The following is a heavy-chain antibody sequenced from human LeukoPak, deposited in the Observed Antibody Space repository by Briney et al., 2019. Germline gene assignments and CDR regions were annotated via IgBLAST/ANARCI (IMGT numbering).Heavy chain of an antibody. J-gene: IGHJ6*03. Sequence: ASVKVSSKASGGTFSSCAISWVRQATGQGLEWMGGIIPIFGTANYAQKFQGRVTITTDESTSTAYMELSSLRSEDTAVYYCARGPPMVYYYYMDVWGKGTTVTVSS. CDR3: ARGPPMVYYYYMDV. CDR1: GGTFSSCA. CDR2: IIPIFGTA. V-gene: IGHV1-69*05. D-gene: IGHD3-10*01.